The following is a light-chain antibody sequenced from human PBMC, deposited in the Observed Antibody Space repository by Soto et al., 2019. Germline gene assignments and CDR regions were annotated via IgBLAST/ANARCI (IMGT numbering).Light chain of an antibody. CDR2: DAS. Sequence: EVVLTQSPATLSLSPGERATLSCRASQNVISYLAWYQQKPGQAPRLLIYDASNRASGIPARFSGSGSGTDFTLTLSSLEPEDFAVYYCQHRLNWPLTFGQGTRLEIK. J-gene: IGKJ5*01. CDR3: QHRLNWPLT. V-gene: IGKV3-11*01. CDR1: QNVISY.